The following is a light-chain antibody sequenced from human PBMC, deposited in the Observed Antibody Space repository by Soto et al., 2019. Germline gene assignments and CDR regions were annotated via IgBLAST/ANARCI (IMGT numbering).Light chain of an antibody. CDR2: KAS. J-gene: IGKJ1*01. Sequence: DIQMTQSPSTLSGSVGDRVTITCRASQTISSWLAWYQQEPGKAPKLLIYKASTLKSGVPSRFSGSGSGTEFTLTISSLQPDDFATYYCQHYNAFSPWTFGQGTKVDIK. CDR1: QTISSW. CDR3: QHYNAFSPWT. V-gene: IGKV1-5*03.